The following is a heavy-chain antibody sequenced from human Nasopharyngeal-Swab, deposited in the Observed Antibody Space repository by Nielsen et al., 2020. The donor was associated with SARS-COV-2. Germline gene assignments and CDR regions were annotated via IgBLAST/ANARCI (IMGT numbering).Heavy chain of an antibody. CDR2: ISHSGST. Sequence: SPTMPLTWTGLSFSKSSYLWNRIRPPPWMGLERIRYISHSGSTNYAHSLKSRVTISIDTSKKQLSLKLRSVTAADTAVYYCARIDGWGAMDVWGQGTTVTVSS. J-gene: IGHJ6*02. D-gene: IGHD3-10*01. V-gene: IGHV4-59*13. CDR1: SFSKSSYL. CDR3: ARIDGWGAMDV.